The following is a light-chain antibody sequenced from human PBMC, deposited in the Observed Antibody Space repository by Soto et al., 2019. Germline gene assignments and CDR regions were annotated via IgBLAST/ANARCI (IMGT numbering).Light chain of an antibody. Sequence: QSVLTQPPSVSGAPGQRVTISCTGSSSNIGAGYDVHWYQQLPGTAPKLLIYGNNNRPSGVPDRFSGSTSGTSASLAITGLQAEDDADYYCQSYDNSLRGWVFGGGTKLTVL. J-gene: IGLJ3*02. CDR3: QSYDNSLRGWV. CDR2: GNN. CDR1: SSNIGAGYD. V-gene: IGLV1-40*01.